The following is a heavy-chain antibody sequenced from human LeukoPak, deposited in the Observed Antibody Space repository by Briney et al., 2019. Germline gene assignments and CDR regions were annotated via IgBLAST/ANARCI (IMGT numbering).Heavy chain of an antibody. J-gene: IGHJ5*02. V-gene: IGHV4-59*01. Sequence: SETLSLTCTVSGGSISSYYWSWIRQPPGKGLEWIGYISYSGSTNYNPSLKSRVTISVDTSKNQFSLKLSSVTAADTAVYYCARDGSNSLNWFDPWGQGTLVTVSS. CDR2: ISYSGST. CDR3: ARDGSNSLNWFDP. CDR1: GGSISSYY. D-gene: IGHD4-11*01.